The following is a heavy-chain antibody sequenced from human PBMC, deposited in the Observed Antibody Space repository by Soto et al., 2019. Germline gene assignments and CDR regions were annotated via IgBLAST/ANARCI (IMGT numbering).Heavy chain of an antibody. V-gene: IGHV1-69*01. J-gene: IGHJ4*02. D-gene: IGHD6-13*01. CDR2: IIPIFGTA. Sequence: QVQLVQSXAEVKXPGSSVKVSCKASGGTFSXXAIXXXXQXXXQGXEWMGGIIPIFGTANYAQKFQGRVTITADESTSTAYMELSSLRSEDTAVXYCARVXRXXSSSSDYWGQGTLVTVSS. CDR1: GGTFSXXA. CDR3: ARVXRXXSSSSDY.